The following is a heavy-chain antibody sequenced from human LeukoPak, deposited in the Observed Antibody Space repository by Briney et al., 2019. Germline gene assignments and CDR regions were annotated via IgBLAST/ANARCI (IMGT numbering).Heavy chain of an antibody. Sequence: GGSLRLPCAASGFTFSSYAMTWVRQAPGKGLEWVSSISGSDGSTYYADSVKGRFTISRDNSKNTLYLQMNSLRAEDTAVYYCAYMRGLYYGIDYWGQGTLVTVSS. CDR3: AYMRGLYYGIDY. CDR1: GFTFSSYA. J-gene: IGHJ4*02. V-gene: IGHV3-23*01. D-gene: IGHD3-10*01. CDR2: ISGSDGST.